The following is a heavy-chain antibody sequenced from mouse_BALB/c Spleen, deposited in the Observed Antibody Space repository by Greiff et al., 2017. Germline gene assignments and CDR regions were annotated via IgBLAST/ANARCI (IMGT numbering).Heavy chain of an antibody. Sequence: EVKLVESGAELVKPGASVKLSCTASGFNIKDTYMHWVKQRPEQGLEWIGRIDPANGNTKYDPKFQGKATITADTSSNTAYLQLSSLTSEDTAVYYCASPRGAYWGQGTLVTVSA. V-gene: IGHV14-3*02. CDR3: ASPRGAY. J-gene: IGHJ3*01. CDR1: GFNIKDTY. CDR2: IDPANGNT.